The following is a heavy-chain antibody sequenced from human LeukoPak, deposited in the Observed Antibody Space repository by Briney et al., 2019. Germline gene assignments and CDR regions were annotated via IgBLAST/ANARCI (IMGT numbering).Heavy chain of an antibody. CDR1: GFTFRGNL. CDR3: ARESSSRRFVFDV. V-gene: IGHV3-30*15. CDR2: SSSDGGEQ. J-gene: IGHJ3*01. Sequence: GGSLRLSCAASGFTFRGNLLHWVRQAPGKGLEWVAGSSSDGGEQYYADSVKGRFTFSRDDSKSTLVLQMSSLRPDDTAVYYCARESSSRRFVFDVWGQGTLVTVSS. D-gene: IGHD6-13*01.